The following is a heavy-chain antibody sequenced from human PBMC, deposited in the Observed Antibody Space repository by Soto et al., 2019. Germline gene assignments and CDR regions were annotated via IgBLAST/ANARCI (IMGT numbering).Heavy chain of an antibody. CDR2: IVPFFGLS. Sequence: ASVKVTCKASGGTFNTYGISWVRQAPGQGLEWMGGIVPFFGLSNNAQKFQGRVTISADGSTNTAYMELSSLRSDDTAVYYCAITLAARLHYYFFDYWGQGTLVTVSS. CDR3: AITLAARLHYYFFDY. CDR1: GGTFNTYG. D-gene: IGHD6-6*01. J-gene: IGHJ4*02. V-gene: IGHV1-69*13.